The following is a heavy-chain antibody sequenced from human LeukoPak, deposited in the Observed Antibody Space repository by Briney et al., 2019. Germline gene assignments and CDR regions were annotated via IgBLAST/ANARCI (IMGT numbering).Heavy chain of an antibody. CDR1: GFTFSSYS. CDR2: ISSSSSYI. J-gene: IGHJ3*02. V-gene: IGHV3-21*01. CDR3: ARVGIAAAGITGYAFDI. Sequence: GGSLRLSCAASGFTFSSYSMNWVRQAPGKGLEWVSSISSSSSYIYYADSVKGRFTISRDNAKNSLYLQMNSLRAEDTAVYYCARVGIAAAGITGYAFDIWGQGTMVTVSS. D-gene: IGHD6-13*01.